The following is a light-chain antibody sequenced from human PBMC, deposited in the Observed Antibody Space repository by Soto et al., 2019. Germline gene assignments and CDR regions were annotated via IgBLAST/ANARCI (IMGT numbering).Light chain of an antibody. Sequence: QSALTQPPSASGTPGQRVTIPCSGSSSNIGATAVNWYQQFPRTAPKVLIYSNDQRPSGVPGRFSGSKSGTSASLAISGLQSEDEADYYCAAWDDFLNGWVFGGGTKVTVL. CDR2: SND. V-gene: IGLV1-44*01. J-gene: IGLJ3*02. CDR3: AAWDDFLNGWV. CDR1: SSNIGATA.